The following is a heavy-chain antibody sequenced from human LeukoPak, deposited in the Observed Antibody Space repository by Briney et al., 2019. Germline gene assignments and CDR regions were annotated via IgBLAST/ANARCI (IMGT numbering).Heavy chain of an antibody. CDR2: INPSGGST. D-gene: IGHD3-22*01. CDR3: ARAPYDSSGYTSFQH. CDR1: GYTLTSYF. J-gene: IGHJ1*01. V-gene: IGHV1-46*01. Sequence: ASVKVSCKASGYTLTSYFMHWVRQAPGQGLEWMGIINPSGGSTSYAQKFQGRVTMTRDTSTSTVYMELSSLRSEDTAVYYCARAPYDSSGYTSFQHWGQGTLVTVSS.